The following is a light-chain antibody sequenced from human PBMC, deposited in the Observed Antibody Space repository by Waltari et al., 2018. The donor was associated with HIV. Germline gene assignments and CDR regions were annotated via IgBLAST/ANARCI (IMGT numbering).Light chain of an antibody. CDR1: QSVSSSY. V-gene: IGKV3-20*01. J-gene: IGKJ2*01. CDR2: GAS. CDR3: QQYGSSPLYT. Sequence: EIVLTQSPGTLSLSPGERATISCRASQSVSSSYLAWYQQKPGQAPRLLIYGASSRATGILDRFSGSGSGTDFTLTISRLEPEDFAVYYCQQYGSSPLYTFGQGTKLEIK.